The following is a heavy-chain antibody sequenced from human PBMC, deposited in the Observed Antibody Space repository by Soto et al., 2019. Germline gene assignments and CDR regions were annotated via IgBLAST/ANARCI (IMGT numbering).Heavy chain of an antibody. CDR3: ARHVDTALGYYGMDV. V-gene: IGHV5-10-1*03. Sequence: EVQLVQSGAEVKKPGESLRISCKGSGYSFTSYWISWVRQMPGKGLEWMGRIDPSDSYTNYSPSFQGHVTISADKSISTAYLQWSSLKASDTAMYYCARHVDTALGYYGMDVWGQGTTVTVSS. CDR2: IDPSDSYT. CDR1: GYSFTSYW. J-gene: IGHJ6*02. D-gene: IGHD5-18*01.